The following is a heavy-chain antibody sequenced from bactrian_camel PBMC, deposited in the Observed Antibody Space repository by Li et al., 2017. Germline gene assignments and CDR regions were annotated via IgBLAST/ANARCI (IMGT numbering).Heavy chain of an antibody. CDR1: LFTFNNGW. D-gene: IGHD3*01. V-gene: IGHV3S6*01. CDR3: AKTNGFCDNVYCYQLIEYNY. Sequence: VQLVESGGGLVQPGGSLRLSCAASLFTFNNGWMNWDRQAPGKGLEWVSSISSDGSGAYYADSVKGLFTISRDNAKNTVYLQMNSLKSEDTALYYCAKTNGFCDNVYCYQLIEYNYWGQGTQVTVS. J-gene: IGHJ4*01. CDR2: ISSDGSGA.